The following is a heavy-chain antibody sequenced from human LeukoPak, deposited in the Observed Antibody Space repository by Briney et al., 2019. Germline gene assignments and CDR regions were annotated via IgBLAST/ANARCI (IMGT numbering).Heavy chain of an antibody. V-gene: IGHV4-34*01. CDR2: INHSGSP. CDR1: GGSFSGYY. D-gene: IGHD1-7*01. Sequence: SETLSLTCAVYGGSFSGYYWSWVRQPPGKGLEWIGEINHSGSPNYNPSLKSRVTIAVDTSKNQFSLKLSSVTAADTAVYYYAPEGNYGHSWGQGTLVTVSS. J-gene: IGHJ4*02. CDR3: APEGNYGHS.